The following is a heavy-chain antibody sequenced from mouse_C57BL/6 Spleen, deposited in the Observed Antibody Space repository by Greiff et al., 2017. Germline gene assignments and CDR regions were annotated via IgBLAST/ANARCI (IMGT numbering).Heavy chain of an antibody. Sequence: DVHLVESGGDLVKPGGSLKLSCAASGFTFSSYGMSWVRQTPDKRLEWVATISSGGSYTYYPDSVKGRFTISRDNAKNTLYLQMSSLKSEDTAMYYCARSTMIPGYFDVWGTGTTVTVSS. CDR3: ARSTMIPGYFDV. CDR1: GFTFSSYG. J-gene: IGHJ1*03. V-gene: IGHV5-6*01. D-gene: IGHD2-4*01. CDR2: ISSGGSYT.